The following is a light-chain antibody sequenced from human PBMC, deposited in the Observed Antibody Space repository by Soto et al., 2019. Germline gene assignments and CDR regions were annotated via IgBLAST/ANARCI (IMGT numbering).Light chain of an antibody. J-gene: IGKJ5*01. CDR3: QQSYSTPIS. Sequence: DIQMTHSPSSLSASVGSRFTITCRASQSISRYLNWYQQKQGKAPKLLIYEASSLQSGVPSRLSGSGYGTDFTLTISSLQTEDFATYYCQQSYSTPISFGQGTRLEIK. V-gene: IGKV1-39*01. CDR1: QSISRY. CDR2: EAS.